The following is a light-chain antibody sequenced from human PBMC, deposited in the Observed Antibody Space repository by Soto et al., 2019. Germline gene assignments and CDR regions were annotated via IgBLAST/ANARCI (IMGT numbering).Light chain of an antibody. CDR1: QSVSSN. CDR2: GAS. V-gene: IGKV3-15*01. CDR3: QQLNSYPLT. J-gene: IGKJ4*01. Sequence: MTQSPVILSVSPGARATVSCRASQSVSSNLAWYQQKPGQAPRIISYGASTRATGIPARGCGSGSGREFTLTISSLQPEDFETYYCQQLNSYPLTFGGGTKVDIK.